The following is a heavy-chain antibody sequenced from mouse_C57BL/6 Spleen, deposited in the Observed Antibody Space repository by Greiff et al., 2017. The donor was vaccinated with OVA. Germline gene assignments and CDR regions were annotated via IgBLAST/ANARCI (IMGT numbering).Heavy chain of an antibody. CDR2: LDPETGGT. V-gene: IGHV1-15*01. CDR3: TRSDYGVWYFDV. D-gene: IGHD1-1*01. CDR1: GYTFTDYE. Sequence: VKVVESGAELVRPGASVTLSCKASGYTFTDYEMHWVKQTPVHGLEWIGALDPETGGTAYNQKFKGKAILTADKSSSTAYMELRSLTSEDSAVYYCTRSDYGVWYFDVWGTGTTVTVSS. J-gene: IGHJ1*03.